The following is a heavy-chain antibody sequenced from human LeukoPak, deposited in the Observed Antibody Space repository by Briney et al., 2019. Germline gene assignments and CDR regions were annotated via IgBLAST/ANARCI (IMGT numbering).Heavy chain of an antibody. CDR1: GGSISSGDYY. CDR2: IYYSGST. V-gene: IGHV4-30-4*01. D-gene: IGHD3-10*01. Sequence: SETLSLTCTVSGGSISSGDYYWSWIRQPPGKGLEWIGYIYYSGSTYYNPSLKSRVTISVDTSKNQFSLKLSSVTAADTAVYYCARDLRTTLLWFGGFDPWGQGTLVTVSS. CDR3: ARDLRTTLLWFGGFDP. J-gene: IGHJ5*02.